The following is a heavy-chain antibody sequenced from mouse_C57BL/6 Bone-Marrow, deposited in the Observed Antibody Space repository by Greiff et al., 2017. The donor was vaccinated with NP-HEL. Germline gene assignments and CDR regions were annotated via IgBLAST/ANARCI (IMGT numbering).Heavy chain of an antibody. CDR1: GYTFTDYE. Sequence: VQLQQSGAELVRPGATVTLSCKASGYTFTDYEMHWVEQTPVHGLEWIRAIDPETGRTAYNQKFKGKAILTAAKSSTTAYMALRSLTSEDSAGYYSLHPEYVGGRGEGTTLTVSS. V-gene: IGHV1-15*01. J-gene: IGHJ2*01. D-gene: IGHD5-1*01. CDR3: LHPEYVGG. CDR2: IDPETGRT.